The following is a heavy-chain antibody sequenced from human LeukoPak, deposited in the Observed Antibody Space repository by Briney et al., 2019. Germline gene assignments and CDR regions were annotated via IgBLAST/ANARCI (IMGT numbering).Heavy chain of an antibody. CDR3: ARHWVGSPHAFDI. V-gene: IGHV4-4*09. CDR1: GGSISSYY. Sequence: SETLSLTCTVSGGSISSYYWSWIRQPPGKGLEWIGYIYTSGSTNYNPSLKSRVTISVDTSKNQFSLKLSSVTAADTAVYYCARHWVGSPHAFDIWGQGTMVTVSS. CDR2: IYTSGST. J-gene: IGHJ3*02. D-gene: IGHD3-16*01.